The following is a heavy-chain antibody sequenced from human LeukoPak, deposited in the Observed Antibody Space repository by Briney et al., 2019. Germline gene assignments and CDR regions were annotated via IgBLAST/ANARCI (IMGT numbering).Heavy chain of an antibody. J-gene: IGHJ4*02. D-gene: IGHD3-16*02. CDR3: AKGRREVMVPFDY. CDR2: ITGRGDSP. CDR1: GFTFSSYA. Sequence: GGSLRLSCAASGFTFSSYAMSWVRQAPGKGLEWVSTITGRGDSPYYADSVKGRFTISRDNSKNTLYLHMNSLRAVDTALYYCAKGRREVMVPFDYWGQGTLVTVSS. V-gene: IGHV3-23*01.